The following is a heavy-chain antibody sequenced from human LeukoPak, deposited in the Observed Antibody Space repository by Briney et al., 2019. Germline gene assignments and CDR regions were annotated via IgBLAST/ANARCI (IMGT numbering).Heavy chain of an antibody. V-gene: IGHV4-59*01. J-gene: IGHJ3*02. CDR1: GGSISSYY. CDR2: IYYSGST. Sequence: PSETLSLTCTVSGGSISSYYWSWIRQPPGKGLEWIGYIYYSGSTNYNPSLKSRVTISVDTSKNQFSLKLSSVTAADTAVYYCARPPGGDSSSWYVPEAFDIWGQGTMVTVSS. CDR3: ARPPGGDSSSWYVPEAFDI. D-gene: IGHD6-13*01.